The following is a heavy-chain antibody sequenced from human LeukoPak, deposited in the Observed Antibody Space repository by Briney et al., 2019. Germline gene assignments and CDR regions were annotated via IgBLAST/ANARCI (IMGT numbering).Heavy chain of an antibody. CDR2: IFPSGGEI. Sequence: GGSLRLSCAASGFTFSTFTMIWVRQPPGKGLEWVSSIFPSGGEIHYADSVRGRFTISRDNSKSTLSLQMNSLRAEDTAIYYCARHGANYYYYYMDVWGKGTTVTVSS. D-gene: IGHD3-16*01. V-gene: IGHV3-23*01. J-gene: IGHJ6*03. CDR1: GFTFSTFT. CDR3: ARHGANYYYYYMDV.